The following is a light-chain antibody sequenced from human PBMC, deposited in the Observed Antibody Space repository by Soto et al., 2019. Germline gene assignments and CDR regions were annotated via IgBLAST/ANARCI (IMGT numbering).Light chain of an antibody. CDR3: LQDYTYPWT. CDR2: ATS. CDR1: QGIRSD. Sequence: IQMTQSPSSLSASVGDRVTITCRASQGIRSDLGWFQQKPGKAPKLLISATSILQSGVPSRFSGSGSGTDFTLTISGLKHEAFAIYYCLQDYTYPWTFGQGTKV. V-gene: IGKV1-6*01. J-gene: IGKJ1*01.